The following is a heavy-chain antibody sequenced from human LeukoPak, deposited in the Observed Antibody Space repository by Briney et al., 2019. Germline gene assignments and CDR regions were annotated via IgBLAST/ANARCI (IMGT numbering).Heavy chain of an antibody. CDR3: ARGIGGYSYGPADWFDP. V-gene: IGHV4-34*01. D-gene: IGHD5-18*01. Sequence: SETLSLTCAVYGGSFSGYCWSWIRQPPGKGLEWIGEINHSGSTNYNPSLKSRVTISVDTSKNQFSLKLSSVTAADTAVYYCARGIGGYSYGPADWFDPWGQGTLVTVSS. CDR2: INHSGST. CDR1: GGSFSGYC. J-gene: IGHJ5*02.